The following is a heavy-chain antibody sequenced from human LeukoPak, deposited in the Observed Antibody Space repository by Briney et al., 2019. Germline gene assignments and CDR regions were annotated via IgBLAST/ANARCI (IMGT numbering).Heavy chain of an antibody. J-gene: IGHJ4*02. CDR1: GFTVSSNY. D-gene: IGHD3-22*01. CDR3: AREVISYYFDY. CDR2: IYSGGST. Sequence: GGSLRLSCAASGFTVSSNYMSWVRQAPGKGLEWVSVIYSGGSTYYADSVKGRFTIPRDNSKNTLYLQMNSLRAEDTAVYYCAREVISYYFDYWGQGTLVTVSS. V-gene: IGHV3-66*01.